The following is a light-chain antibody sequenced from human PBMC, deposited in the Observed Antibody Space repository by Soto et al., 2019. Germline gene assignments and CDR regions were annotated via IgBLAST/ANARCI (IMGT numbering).Light chain of an antibody. V-gene: IGKV1-39*01. CDR1: QSISSY. Sequence: DIQMTQSPSSLSASVGDRVTITCRASQSISSYLNWYQQKPGKAPKLLIYAASSLQSGVPSRFSGSGSGTDFTLTISSLQPEDFATYYCQQSYSTPLVTFGPGTKVYIK. CDR3: QQSYSTPLVT. J-gene: IGKJ3*01. CDR2: AAS.